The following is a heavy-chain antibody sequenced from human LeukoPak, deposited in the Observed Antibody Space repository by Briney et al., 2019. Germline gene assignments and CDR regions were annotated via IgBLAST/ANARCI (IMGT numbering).Heavy chain of an antibody. D-gene: IGHD5-12*01. CDR2: IYYSGST. J-gene: IGHJ3*02. Sequence: SETLSLTCTVSGGSIRTSDYYWGWIRQPPGKGLEWIGNIYYSGSTYYIESLKSRVTISVDTSKNQFSLKMNSVTAADTAVYYCASTSVATKNAFDIWGQGTMVTVSS. V-gene: IGHV4-39*01. CDR3: ASTSVATKNAFDI. CDR1: GGSIRTSDYY.